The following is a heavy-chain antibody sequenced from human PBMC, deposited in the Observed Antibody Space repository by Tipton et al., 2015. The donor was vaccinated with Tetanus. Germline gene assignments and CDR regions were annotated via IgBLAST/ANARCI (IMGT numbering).Heavy chain of an antibody. CDR3: ARHFNSYSSYMDV. CDR2: IYYSGST. Sequence: TLSLTCTVAGGSISSSRYYWGWVRQAPGKGLEWIGSIYYSGSTYLSPSLKSRVTLSVDTSKNQFSLELTSVTAADTAVYYCARHFNSYSSYMDVWGKGTTVTVSS. CDR1: GGSISSSRYY. V-gene: IGHV4-39*01. J-gene: IGHJ6*03.